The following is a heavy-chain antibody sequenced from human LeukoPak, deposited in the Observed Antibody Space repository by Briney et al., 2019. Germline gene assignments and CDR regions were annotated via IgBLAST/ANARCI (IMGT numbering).Heavy chain of an antibody. CDR1: GYSISSGYY. CDR3: ARDPVRGDLPRGDGNY. D-gene: IGHD5-24*01. CDR2: IYHSGST. J-gene: IGHJ4*02. Sequence: SETLSLTCTVSGYSISSGYYWGWIRQPPGKGLEWIGSIYHSGSTYYNPSLKSRVTISVDTSKNQFSLKLSSVTAADTAVYYCARDPVRGDLPRGDGNYWGQGTLVTVSS. V-gene: IGHV4-38-2*02.